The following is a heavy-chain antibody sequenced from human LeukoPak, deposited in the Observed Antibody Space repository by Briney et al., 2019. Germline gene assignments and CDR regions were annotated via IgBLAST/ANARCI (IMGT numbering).Heavy chain of an antibody. V-gene: IGHV1-18*01. CDR3: ARDVAAAGTPYWFDP. CDR1: GYTFTSYG. D-gene: IGHD6-13*01. Sequence: ASVKVSCKASGYTFTSYGISWVRQGPGQGLGWMGWISAYNGNTNYAQKLQGRVTMTTDTSTSTAYMELRSLRSDDTAVYYCARDVAAAGTPYWFDPWGQGTLVTVSS. J-gene: IGHJ5*02. CDR2: ISAYNGNT.